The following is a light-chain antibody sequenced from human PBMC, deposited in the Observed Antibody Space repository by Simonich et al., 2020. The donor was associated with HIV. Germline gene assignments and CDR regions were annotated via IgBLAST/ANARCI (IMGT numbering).Light chain of an antibody. V-gene: IGLV7-43*01. J-gene: IGLJ3*02. CDR1: TGAVTSGHY. CDR2: DTS. CDR3: LLYYGGAHLWV. Sequence: QTVVTQEPSLPVSPGGTVTLTCASSTGAVTSGHYPYWYQQKPGQAPRTLIYDTSNKHSWTPARFSGSLLGGKAALTLSGVQPEDEAEYYCLLYYGGAHLWVFGGGTKLTVL.